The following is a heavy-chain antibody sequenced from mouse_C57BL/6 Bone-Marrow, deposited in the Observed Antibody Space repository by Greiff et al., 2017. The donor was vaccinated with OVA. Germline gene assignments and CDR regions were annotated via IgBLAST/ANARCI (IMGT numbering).Heavy chain of an antibody. CDR1: GYTFTDYN. V-gene: IGHV1-18*01. Sequence: VQLQQSGPELVKPGASVKIPCKASGYTFTDYNMDWVKQSHGKSLEWIGDINPNNGGTIYNQKFKGKATLTVDKSSSTAYMELRSLTSEDTAVYYCAREDYYYGSSLFAYWGQGTLVTVSA. D-gene: IGHD1-1*01. J-gene: IGHJ3*01. CDR2: INPNNGGT. CDR3: AREDYYYGSSLFAY.